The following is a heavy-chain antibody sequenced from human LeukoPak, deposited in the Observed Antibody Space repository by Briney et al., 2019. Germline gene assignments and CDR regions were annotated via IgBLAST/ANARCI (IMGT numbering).Heavy chain of an antibody. J-gene: IGHJ4*02. CDR3: AKQLGYCSDGSCYFPY. CDR1: GITFSTYA. D-gene: IGHD2-15*01. CDR2: ISNNGGYT. V-gene: IGHV3-23*01. Sequence: GGSLRLSCVASGITFSTYAMSWVPQAPGKGLEWVSAISNNGGYTYYADSVQGRFTISRDNSKSTLCLQMNSLRAEDTAVYYCAKQLGYCSDGSCYFPYWGQGTLVTVSS.